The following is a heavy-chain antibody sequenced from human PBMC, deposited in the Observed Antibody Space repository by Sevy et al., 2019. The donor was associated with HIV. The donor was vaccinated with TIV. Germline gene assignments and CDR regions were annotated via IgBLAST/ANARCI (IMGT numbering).Heavy chain of an antibody. J-gene: IGHJ4*02. Sequence: SETLSLTCTVSGGPISSSSYYWGWIRQPPGKGLEWIGSIYYSGSTYYNPSLKSRVTISVDTSKNQFSLKLSSVTAADTAVYYCGTHGQWLVFLQWGQGTLVTVSS. CDR1: GGPISSSSYY. CDR2: IYYSGST. V-gene: IGHV4-39*01. CDR3: GTHGQWLVFLQ. D-gene: IGHD6-19*01.